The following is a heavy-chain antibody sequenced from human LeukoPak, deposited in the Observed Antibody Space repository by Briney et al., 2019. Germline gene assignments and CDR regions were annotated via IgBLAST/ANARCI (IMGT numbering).Heavy chain of an antibody. CDR1: GFTVSSNY. CDR3: ATLSGVTRIGAGRRGFFDV. V-gene: IGHV3-53*01. D-gene: IGHD2-8*02. J-gene: IGHJ3*01. Sequence: GGSLRLSCAASGFTVSSNYMSWVRQAPGKGLEWVSVIYSGGSTYYADCVKGRCTISRDDSKKSLYLQMNSLRADDTAIYYCATLSGVTRIGAGRRGFFDVWGQGAVVTVSS. CDR2: IYSGGST.